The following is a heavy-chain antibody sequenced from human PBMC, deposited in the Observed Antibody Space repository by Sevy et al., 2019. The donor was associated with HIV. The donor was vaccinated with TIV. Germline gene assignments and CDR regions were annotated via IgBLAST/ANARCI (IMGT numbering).Heavy chain of an antibody. D-gene: IGHD3-3*01. Sequence: GGSLRLSCAVSGFRFDYYAMTWVRQAPGKGLEWVSTISSNGLSTYYTDSVKGRFTIFRDNFKNTLYLQMNSLRVEDTAVYFCAKDVPRDVWSAYSPGYFDYWGQGSLVTVSS. J-gene: IGHJ4*02. CDR2: ISSNGLST. CDR1: GFRFDYYA. CDR3: AKDVPRDVWSAYSPGYFDY. V-gene: IGHV3-23*01.